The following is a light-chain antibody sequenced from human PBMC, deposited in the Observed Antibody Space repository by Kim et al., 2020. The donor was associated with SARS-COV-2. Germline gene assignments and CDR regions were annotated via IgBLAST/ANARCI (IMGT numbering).Light chain of an antibody. CDR1: KLGDKY. Sequence: VSPGQTASITCSGDKLGDKYACWYQQKPGQSPVLVIYQDSKRPSGIPERFSGSNSGNTATLTISGTQAMDEADYYCQAWDSNTEVFGGGTQLTVL. V-gene: IGLV3-1*01. CDR2: QDS. CDR3: QAWDSNTEV. J-gene: IGLJ3*02.